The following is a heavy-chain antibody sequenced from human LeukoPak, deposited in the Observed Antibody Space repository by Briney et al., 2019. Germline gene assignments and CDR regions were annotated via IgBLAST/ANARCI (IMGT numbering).Heavy chain of an antibody. J-gene: IGHJ4*02. CDR1: GGTFSIYA. CDR2: IIPIFGTA. D-gene: IGHD6-19*01. Sequence: SVKVSCKASGGTFSIYAISWVRQAPGQGLEWMGGIIPIFGTANYAQKFQGRVTITADESTSTAYMELSSLRSEDTAVYYCARARELYQEAVAFDYWGQGTLVTVSS. CDR3: ARARELYQEAVAFDY. V-gene: IGHV1-69*01.